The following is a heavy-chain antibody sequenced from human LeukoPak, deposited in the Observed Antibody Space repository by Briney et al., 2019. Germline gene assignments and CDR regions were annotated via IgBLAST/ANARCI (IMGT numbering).Heavy chain of an antibody. D-gene: IGHD3-22*01. V-gene: IGHV4-59*01. Sequence: SETLSLTCTVSGGSISSYYWSWIRQPPGKGLEWIGYIYYSGRTNYNPSLKSRVTISVDTSKNQFSLKLSSVTAADTAVYYCARERVTLKVFDYWGQGTLVTVSS. CDR1: GGSISSYY. CDR2: IYYSGRT. J-gene: IGHJ4*02. CDR3: ARERVTLKVFDY.